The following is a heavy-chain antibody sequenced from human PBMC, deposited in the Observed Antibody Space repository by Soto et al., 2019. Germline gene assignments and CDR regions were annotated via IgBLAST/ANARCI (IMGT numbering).Heavy chain of an antibody. CDR3: AREVTTATNYFDY. D-gene: IGHD4-17*01. V-gene: IGHV4-30-2*01. Sequence: SETLSLTCAVSGGSISSGGYSWSWIRQPPGKGLEWIGYIYHSGSTYYNPSLKSRVTISVDRSKNQFSLKLSSVTAADTAVYYCAREVTTATNYFDYWGQGTLVTVSS. J-gene: IGHJ4*02. CDR1: GGSISSGGYS. CDR2: IYHSGST.